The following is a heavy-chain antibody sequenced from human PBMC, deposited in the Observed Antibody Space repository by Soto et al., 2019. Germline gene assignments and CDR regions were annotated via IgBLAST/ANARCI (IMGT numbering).Heavy chain of an antibody. J-gene: IGHJ4*02. CDR1: GFTFRNFG. V-gene: IGHV3-33*01. CDR2: ISNDENIK. CDR3: ARGLRSVLDY. Sequence: PGGSLRLSCVVSGFTFRNFGMHWVRQAPGKGLEWVAVISNDENIKQYADSVRGRFAIARDNSKNTLYLQVTSLRAEDTAIYYCARGLRSVLDYWGQGALVTVSS. D-gene: IGHD6-6*01.